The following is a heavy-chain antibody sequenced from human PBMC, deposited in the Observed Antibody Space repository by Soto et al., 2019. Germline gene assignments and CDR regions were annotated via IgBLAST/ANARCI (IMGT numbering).Heavy chain of an antibody. D-gene: IGHD3-16*02. J-gene: IGHJ3*02. CDR3: AKGWSYDYIWGSYRPELSDI. V-gene: IGHV3-9*01. CDR2: ISWNSGSI. CDR1: GFTFDDYA. Sequence: GGSLRLSCAASGFTFDDYAMHWVRQAPGKGLEWVSGISWNSGSIGYADSVKGRFTISRDNAKNSLYLQMNSLRAEDTALYYCAKGWSYDYIWGSYRPELSDIWGQGTMVTVSS.